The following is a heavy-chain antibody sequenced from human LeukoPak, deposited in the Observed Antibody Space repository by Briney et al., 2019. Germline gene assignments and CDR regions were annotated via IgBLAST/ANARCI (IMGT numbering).Heavy chain of an antibody. CDR1: GGSISSSSYY. CDR3: ARGPFNVDTAMVTVPFLDY. J-gene: IGHJ4*02. CDR2: INHSGST. D-gene: IGHD5-18*01. Sequence: SETLSLTCTVSGGSISSSSYYWGWIRQPPGKGLEWIGEINHSGSTNYNPSLKSRVTISVDTSKNQFSLKLSSVTAADTAVYYCARGPFNVDTAMVTVPFLDYWGQGTLVTVSS. V-gene: IGHV4-39*07.